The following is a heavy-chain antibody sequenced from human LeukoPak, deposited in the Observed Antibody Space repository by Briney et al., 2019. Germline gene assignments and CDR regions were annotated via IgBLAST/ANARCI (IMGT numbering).Heavy chain of an antibody. D-gene: IGHD1-26*01. CDR1: GFTVSSNY. CDR3: ARAPGGWDLYFDY. V-gene: IGHV3-53*01. Sequence: GGSLRLSCAASGFTVSSNYMSWVRQAPGKGLEWVSIIYSGGSTDHADSVKGRFTISRDNSKNTLYLQMSSLRAEDTALYYCARAPGGWDLYFDYWGQGTLVTVSS. J-gene: IGHJ4*02. CDR2: IYSGGST.